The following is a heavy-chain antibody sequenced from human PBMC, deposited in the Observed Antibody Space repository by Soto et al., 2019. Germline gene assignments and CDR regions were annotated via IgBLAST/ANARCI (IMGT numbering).Heavy chain of an antibody. J-gene: IGHJ3*02. Sequence: ASVKVSCKASGYTFTSYAMHWVRQAPGQRLEWMGWINAGNGNTKYSQKFQGRVTITRDTSASTAYMELSSLRSEDTAVYYCARVDSSGYDAFDIWGQGTMVTVSS. V-gene: IGHV1-3*01. D-gene: IGHD6-19*01. CDR3: ARVDSSGYDAFDI. CDR2: INAGNGNT. CDR1: GYTFTSYA.